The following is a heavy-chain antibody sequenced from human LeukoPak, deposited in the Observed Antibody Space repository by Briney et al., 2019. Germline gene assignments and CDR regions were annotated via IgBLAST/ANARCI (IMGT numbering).Heavy chain of an antibody. D-gene: IGHD1-26*01. CDR2: IKQDGSEE. V-gene: IGHV3-7*01. J-gene: IGHJ4*02. Sequence: GGSLRLSCAASGFTFSSYWMRWVRQAPGKGLEWVANIKQDGSEENFVDSVKGRFTISRDNAKKSLYLQMNSLRAEDTAVYYCARGSSAGASLRHDYWGQGTLVTVSP. CDR1: GFTFSSYW. CDR3: ARGSSAGASLRHDY.